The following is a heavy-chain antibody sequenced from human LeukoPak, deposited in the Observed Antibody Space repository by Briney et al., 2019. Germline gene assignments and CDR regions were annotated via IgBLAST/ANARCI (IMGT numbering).Heavy chain of an antibody. Sequence: PSETLSLTCAVYGGSFSGYYWSWIRQPPGKGLEWIGEINHSGSTNYNPSLKSRVTISVDTSKNQFSLKLSSVTAADTAVYYCARWGSGSYCVDYWGQGTLVTVSS. CDR2: INHSGST. V-gene: IGHV4-34*01. D-gene: IGHD3-10*01. CDR3: ARWGSGSYCVDY. J-gene: IGHJ4*02. CDR1: GGSFSGYY.